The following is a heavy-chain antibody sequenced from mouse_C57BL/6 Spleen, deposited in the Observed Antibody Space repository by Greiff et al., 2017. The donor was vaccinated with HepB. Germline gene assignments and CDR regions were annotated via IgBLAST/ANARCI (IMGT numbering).Heavy chain of an antibody. CDR3: ARRGPTTVVAHWYFDV. CDR1: GFTFSSYG. V-gene: IGHV5-6*02. CDR2: ISSGGSYN. J-gene: IGHJ1*03. Sequence: EVKLMESGGDLVKPGGSLKLSCAASGFTFSSYGMSWVRQTPDKRLEWVATISSGGSYNYYPDSVKGRFTISRDNAKNTLYLKMSRLKSEDTAMYYCARRGPTTVVAHWYFDVWGTGTTVTVSS. D-gene: IGHD1-1*01.